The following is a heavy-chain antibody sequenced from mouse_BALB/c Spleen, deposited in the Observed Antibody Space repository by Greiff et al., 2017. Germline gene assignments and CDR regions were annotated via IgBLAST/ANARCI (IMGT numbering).Heavy chain of an antibody. J-gene: IGHJ2*01. Sequence: EVQLMESGGGLVKPGGSLKLSCAASGFTFSSYAMSWVRQTPEKRLEWVASISSGGSTYYPDSVKGRFTISRDNARNILYLQMSSRRSEDTAMYYCARAYGSSWALDYWGQGTTLTVSS. CDR3: ARAYGSSWALDY. CDR1: GFTFSSYA. CDR2: ISSGGST. D-gene: IGHD1-1*01. V-gene: IGHV5-6-5*01.